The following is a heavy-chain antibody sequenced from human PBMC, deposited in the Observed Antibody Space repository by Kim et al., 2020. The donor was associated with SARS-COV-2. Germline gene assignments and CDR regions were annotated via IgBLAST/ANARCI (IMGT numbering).Heavy chain of an antibody. CDR3: AKGSGSYRLEAFDI. Sequence: GGSLRLSCAASGFTFSSYAMHWVRQAPGKGLEWVAVIWYDGSNKYYADSVKGRFTISRDNSKNTLYLQMNSLRAEDTAVYYCAKGSGSYRLEAFDIWGQGTMVTVSS. V-gene: IGHV3-33*06. D-gene: IGHD5-18*01. CDR2: IWYDGSNK. J-gene: IGHJ3*02. CDR1: GFTFSSYA.